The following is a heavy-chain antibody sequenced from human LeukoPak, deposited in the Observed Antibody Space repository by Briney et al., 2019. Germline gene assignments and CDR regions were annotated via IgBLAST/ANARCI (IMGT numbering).Heavy chain of an antibody. CDR2: IYYSGST. CDR3: ARLVIVVVPAGLADY. V-gene: IGHV4-39*01. CDR1: GGSISSSSYY. Sequence: PSETLSLTCTVSGGSISSSSYYWGWLRQPPGKGLELIGSIYYSGSTYYNPSLKSRVTISVDTSKNQFSLKLSSVTAADTAVYFCARLVIVVVPAGLADYWGQGTLVTVSS. D-gene: IGHD2-2*03. J-gene: IGHJ4*02.